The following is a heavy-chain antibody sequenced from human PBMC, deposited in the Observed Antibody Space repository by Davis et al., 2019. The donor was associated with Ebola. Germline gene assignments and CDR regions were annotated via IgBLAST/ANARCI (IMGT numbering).Heavy chain of an antibody. CDR1: GYIHNSYY. V-gene: IGHV1-46*02. D-gene: IGHD6-19*01. J-gene: IGHJ4*02. CDR3: AKEVAVAAWGPFDY. Sequence: AVPVSCQGCGYIHNSYYMHWVRQAPGQGLEWMGIINPSGGSTDYAQKFQSRVTMTRDTSTSTVYMELSSLRSEDTAVYYCAKEVAVAAWGPFDYWGQGTLVTVSS. CDR2: INPSGGST.